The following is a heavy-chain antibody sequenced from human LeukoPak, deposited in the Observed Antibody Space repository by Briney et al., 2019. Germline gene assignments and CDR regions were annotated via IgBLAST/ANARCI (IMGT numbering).Heavy chain of an antibody. J-gene: IGHJ6*02. CDR3: AKEITMVRGVRGYYGMDV. D-gene: IGHD3-10*01. Sequence: GGSLRLSCAASGFTFSSYAMSWIRQAPGKGLEWVSAISGSGGSTYYADSVKGRLTISRDNSKNTPYLQMNSLRAEDTAVYYCAKEITMVRGVRGYYGMDVWGQGTTVTVSS. CDR2: ISGSGGST. CDR1: GFTFSSYA. V-gene: IGHV3-23*01.